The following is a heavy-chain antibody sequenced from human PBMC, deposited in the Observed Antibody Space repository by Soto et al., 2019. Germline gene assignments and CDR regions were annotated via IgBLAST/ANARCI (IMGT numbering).Heavy chain of an antibody. V-gene: IGHV1-8*01. J-gene: IGHJ4*02. D-gene: IGHD3-22*01. CDR2: MNPNSGNT. Sequence: QVQLVQSGAEVKKPGASVKVSCKASGYTFASYDINWVRQATGQGLEWMGWMNPNSGNTGYAQKFQGRVTMTRNTSISTAYMELSSLRSEDTAVYYCARVGYYYDSSGYYLSFDYWGQATLVTVSS. CDR1: GYTFASYD. CDR3: ARVGYYYDSSGYYLSFDY.